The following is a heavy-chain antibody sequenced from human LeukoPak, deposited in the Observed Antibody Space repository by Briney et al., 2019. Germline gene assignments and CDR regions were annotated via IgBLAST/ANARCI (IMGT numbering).Heavy chain of an antibody. D-gene: IGHD3-22*01. CDR3: AKEAGYYDSSGYFFGY. Sequence: SGGSLRLSCAASGFTFSSYAMSWVRQAPGKGLEWVSAISGSGGSTYYADSVKGRFTISRDNSKNTLYLQMNSLRAEDTAVYYCAKEAGYYDSSGYFFGYWGQGTLVTVSS. CDR2: ISGSGGST. CDR1: GFTFSSYA. V-gene: IGHV3-23*01. J-gene: IGHJ4*02.